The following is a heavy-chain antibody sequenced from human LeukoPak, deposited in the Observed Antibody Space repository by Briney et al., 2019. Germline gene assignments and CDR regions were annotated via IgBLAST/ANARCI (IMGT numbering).Heavy chain of an antibody. CDR3: ARVTVAGIDY. CDR1: GGSISSYY. D-gene: IGHD6-19*01. CDR2: IYYSGST. Sequence: SETLSLTCTVSGGSISSYYWSWIRQPPGKGLEWSGNIYYSGSTNYNPSLKSRVTISVDTSKNQFSLKLSSVTAADTAVYYCARVTVAGIDYWGQGTLVTVSS. V-gene: IGHV4-59*01. J-gene: IGHJ4*02.